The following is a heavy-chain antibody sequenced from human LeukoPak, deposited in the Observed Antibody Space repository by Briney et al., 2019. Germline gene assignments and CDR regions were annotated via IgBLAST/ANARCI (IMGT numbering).Heavy chain of an antibody. J-gene: IGHJ4*02. CDR1: GDTFSTSH. Sequence: ASVTVSCKASGDTFSTSHMHRVRQAPGKGLEWMGKINPSGGSTTYAQQFRGRVSMTRDLSMSTVYVELSSLTFEDTAVYYCVRNLMQFTGLAYWGQGTLVTVSS. V-gene: IGHV1-46*01. CDR2: INPSGGST. CDR3: VRNLMQFTGLAY. D-gene: IGHD2-8*02.